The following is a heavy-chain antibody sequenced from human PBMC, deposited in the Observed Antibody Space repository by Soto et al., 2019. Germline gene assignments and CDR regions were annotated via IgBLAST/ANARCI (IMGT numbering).Heavy chain of an antibody. CDR2: ISRDGSNT. J-gene: IGHJ4*02. CDR3: AKEIFTATTTYGFDQ. Sequence: PGGSLRLSCAASGFTFSRYGMHWVRQAPGKGLEWVALISRDGSNTYYAGSVKGRFTISRDNAKNTLYLQMNSLRPEDTAVYFCAKEIFTATTTYGFDQWGQGTLVTVSS. D-gene: IGHD1-7*01. V-gene: IGHV3-30*18. CDR1: GFTFSRYG.